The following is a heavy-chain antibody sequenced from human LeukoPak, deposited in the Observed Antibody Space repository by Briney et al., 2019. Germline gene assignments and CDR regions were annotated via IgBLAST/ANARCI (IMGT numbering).Heavy chain of an antibody. V-gene: IGHV4-61*02. Sequence: SETLSLTCTVSGGSISSGSYYWSWIRQPAGKGLEWIGRIYTSGSTNYSPSLKSRVTISVGTSKNQFSLKLSSVTAADTAVYYCARSVWGATMRSFRTYYFDYWGQGTLVTVSS. J-gene: IGHJ4*02. CDR1: GGSISSGSYY. D-gene: IGHD5-12*01. CDR2: IYTSGST. CDR3: ARSVWGATMRSFRTYYFDY.